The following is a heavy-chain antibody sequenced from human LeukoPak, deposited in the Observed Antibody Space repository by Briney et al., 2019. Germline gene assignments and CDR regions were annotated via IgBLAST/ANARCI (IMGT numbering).Heavy chain of an antibody. D-gene: IGHD3-22*01. CDR1: GGSISSYY. Sequence: PSETLSLTCTVSGGSISSYYWSWIRQPPGKGLEWIGYIYYSGSTNYNPSLKSRVTISVDRSKNQFSLKLSSVTAADTAVYYCARAPTTYYYDSSGYYHNAFDIWGQGTMVTVSS. CDR2: IYYSGST. CDR3: ARAPTTYYYDSSGYYHNAFDI. J-gene: IGHJ3*02. V-gene: IGHV4-59*12.